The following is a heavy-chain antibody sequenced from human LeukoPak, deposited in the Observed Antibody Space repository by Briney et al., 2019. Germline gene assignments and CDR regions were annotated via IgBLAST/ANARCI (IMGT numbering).Heavy chain of an antibody. J-gene: IGHJ4*02. CDR3: ARGELLIDY. V-gene: IGHV4-59*01. D-gene: IGHD1-7*01. CDR2: IHYSGTT. CDR1: GASISGYY. Sequence: SETLSLTCTVSGASISGYYWSWIRQPPGKGLEWMGYIHYSGTTNYNPSLKSRVTILVDTSKNQFSLKLTSVTAADTAVYYCARGELLIDYWGQGTLVTVSS.